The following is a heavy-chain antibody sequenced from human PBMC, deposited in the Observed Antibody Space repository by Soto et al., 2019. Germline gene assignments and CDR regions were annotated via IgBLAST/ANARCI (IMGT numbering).Heavy chain of an antibody. CDR3: ARDPRTMWALRVNWFDP. CDR1: GFTFSSYA. J-gene: IGHJ5*02. V-gene: IGHV3-30-3*01. D-gene: IGHD1-26*01. Sequence: GGSLRLSCAASGFTFSSYAMHWVRQAPGKGLEWVAVISYDGSNKYYADSVKGRFTISRDNSKNTLYLQMNSLRAEDTAVYYCARDPRTMWALRVNWFDPWGQGTLVTVSS. CDR2: ISYDGSNK.